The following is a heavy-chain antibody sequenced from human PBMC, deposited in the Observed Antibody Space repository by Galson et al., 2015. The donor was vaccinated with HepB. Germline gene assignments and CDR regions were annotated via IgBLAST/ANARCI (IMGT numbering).Heavy chain of an antibody. CDR2: ISYDGTSA. Sequence: SLRLSCAASSGLPFDDYTLHGVRQRPGTGLEWVSLISYDGTSANYIAAVEGRFTISRDNDKDSLYLQINSLISDDTAVYYCAKVGGYYAFEFWGQGILVTGSS. J-gene: IGHJ4*02. CDR1: SGLPFDDYT. CDR3: AKVGGYYAFEF. D-gene: IGHD1-26*01. V-gene: IGHV3-43*01.